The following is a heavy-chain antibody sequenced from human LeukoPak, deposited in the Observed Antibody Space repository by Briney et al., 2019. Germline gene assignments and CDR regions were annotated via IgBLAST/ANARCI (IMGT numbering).Heavy chain of an antibody. CDR2: INHSGST. V-gene: IGHV4-34*01. CDR1: GGSFSGYY. J-gene: IGHJ4*02. Sequence: PSETLSLTCAVYGGSFSGYYWSWIRQPPGKGLEWIGEINHSGSTNYNPSLKSRVTISVDTSKNQFSLKLSSVTAADTAVYYCAKGLVGDGYTLGLDYWGQGTLVTVSS. D-gene: IGHD5-24*01. CDR3: AKGLVGDGYTLGLDY.